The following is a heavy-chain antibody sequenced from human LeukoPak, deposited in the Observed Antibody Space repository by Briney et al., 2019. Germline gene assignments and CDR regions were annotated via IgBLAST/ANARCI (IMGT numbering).Heavy chain of an antibody. V-gene: IGHV3-23*01. D-gene: IGHD5-24*01. CDR2: IASSGRNT. CDR3: AKDIQLSA. CDR1: GFNFNDAA. J-gene: IGHJ3*01. Sequence: GGSLRLSCAASGFNFNDAAMTWVRQAPGKGLEWVSLIASSGRNTYYTDSVRGRFTISRDNSKKTLSLQMNSLRVEDTAIHYCAKDIQLSAWGLGTMVTVSS.